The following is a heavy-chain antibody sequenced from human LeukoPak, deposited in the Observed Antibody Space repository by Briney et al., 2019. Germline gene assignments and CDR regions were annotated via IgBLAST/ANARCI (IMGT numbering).Heavy chain of an antibody. CDR2: ISSSCSTI. Sequence: GGSLSLSCTASGFTFREYAMRCVRQAPGKGVEGVSYISSSCSTIYYADSVKGRFTIHSHNAKHSLYLPVNSLRADDTAVYYCARCVRGVQDVNHMDVWGKGTTVTISS. J-gene: IGHJ6*03. V-gene: IGHV3-11*01. D-gene: IGHD1-14*01. CDR3: ARCVRGVQDVNHMDV. CDR1: GFTFREYA.